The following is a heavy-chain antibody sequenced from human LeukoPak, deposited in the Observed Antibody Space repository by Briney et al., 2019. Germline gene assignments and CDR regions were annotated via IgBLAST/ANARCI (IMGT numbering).Heavy chain of an antibody. Sequence: GGSLRLSCAASGFTFSSYEMNWVRQAPGKGLERVSYISSSGSTIYYADSVKGRFTISRDNAKNSLYLQMNSLRAEDTAVYYCARESDYYASGTFPLDYWGQGTLVTVSS. D-gene: IGHD3-10*01. CDR3: ARESDYYASGTFPLDY. CDR2: ISSSGSTI. J-gene: IGHJ4*02. CDR1: GFTFSSYE. V-gene: IGHV3-48*03.